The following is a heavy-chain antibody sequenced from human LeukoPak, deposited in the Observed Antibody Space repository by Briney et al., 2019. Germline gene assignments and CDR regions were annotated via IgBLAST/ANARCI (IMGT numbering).Heavy chain of an antibody. CDR2: IYTSGST. Sequence: SQTLSLTCTVSGGSISSGSYYWRWIRQPAGKGLEWIGRIYTSGSTNYNPSLKSRVTISVDTSKNQFSLKLSSVTAADTAVYYCAREPITGTTPFDYWGQGTLVTVSS. CDR3: AREPITGTTPFDY. V-gene: IGHV4-61*02. D-gene: IGHD1-20*01. CDR1: GGSISSGSYY. J-gene: IGHJ4*02.